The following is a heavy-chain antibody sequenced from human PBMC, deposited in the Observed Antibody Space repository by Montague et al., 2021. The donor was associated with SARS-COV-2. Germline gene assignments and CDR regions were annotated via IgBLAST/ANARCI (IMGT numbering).Heavy chain of an antibody. Sequence: SETLSLTCAVYGGSFSGYYWSWIRQPPGKGLEWIGEINHSGYTNYNPSLKSRITISEDTSKNQFSLRLSSVTAADTAVFYCARTRGIAVAGRLAFDYWGQGTLVTVSS. V-gene: IGHV4-34*01. CDR2: INHSGYT. CDR3: ARTRGIAVAGRLAFDY. J-gene: IGHJ4*02. CDR1: GGSFSGYY. D-gene: IGHD6-19*01.